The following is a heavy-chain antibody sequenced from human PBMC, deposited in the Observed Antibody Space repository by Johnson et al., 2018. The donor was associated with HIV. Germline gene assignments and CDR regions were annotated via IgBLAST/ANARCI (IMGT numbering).Heavy chain of an antibody. D-gene: IGHD1-26*01. CDR3: ARGSWSSGSYGIWYAFDI. J-gene: IGHJ3*02. V-gene: IGHV3-30*04. CDR2: ISYDGSNK. Sequence: QVQLVESWGGVVRPGGSLRLSCAASGFTFSSYAMHWVRQAPGKGLEWVAVISYDGSNKYYADSVKGRFTISRDNSKNTLYLQMNSLRAEDTAVYYCARGSWSSGSYGIWYAFDIWGQGTMVTVSS. CDR1: GFTFSSYA.